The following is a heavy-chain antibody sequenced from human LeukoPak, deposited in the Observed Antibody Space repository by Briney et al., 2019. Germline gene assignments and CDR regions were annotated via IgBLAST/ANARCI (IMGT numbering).Heavy chain of an antibody. CDR1: GYTFTGYY. CDR2: INPNNGVT. CDR3: ARDKVAAAGLQADDYYYYYMDV. V-gene: IGHV1-2*02. Sequence: ASVKVSCKASGYTFTGYYMHWVRQAPGQGLEWMGWINPNNGVTSYAQKFQGRVTMTGDTSIRTAYMELSSLRSDDTAVYYCARDKVAAAGLQADDYYYYYMDVWGKGTTVTVSS. J-gene: IGHJ6*03. D-gene: IGHD6-13*01.